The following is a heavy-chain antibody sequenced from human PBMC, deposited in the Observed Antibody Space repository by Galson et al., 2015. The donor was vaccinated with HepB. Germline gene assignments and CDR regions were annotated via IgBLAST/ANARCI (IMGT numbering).Heavy chain of an antibody. CDR3: AHIVRGGGRYYFDY. D-gene: IGHD3-16*01. J-gene: IGHJ4*02. CDR1: GFSLSTSGVG. V-gene: IGHV2-5*01. Sequence: PALVKPTQTLTLTCTFSGFSLSTSGVGVGWIRQPPGKALEWLALIYWNDDKRYSPSLKSRLTITKDTSKNQVVLTMTNMDPGDTATYYCAHIVRGGGRYYFDYWGQGTLVTVSS. CDR2: IYWNDDK.